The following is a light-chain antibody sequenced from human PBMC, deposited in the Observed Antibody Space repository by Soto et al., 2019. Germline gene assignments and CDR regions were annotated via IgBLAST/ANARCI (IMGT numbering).Light chain of an antibody. J-gene: IGLJ2*01. V-gene: IGLV2-14*01. CDR3: TSYASRSPVV. CDR2: DVS. CDR1: SSDVGGYNY. Sequence: QSALTQPASVSGSPGQSITISCTGTSSDVGGYNYVSWYQQHPGKAPKLMIYDVSNWPSGVSNRFSGSKSGNTASLTISGLQAEDEADYYCTSYASRSPVVFGGGTKLTVL.